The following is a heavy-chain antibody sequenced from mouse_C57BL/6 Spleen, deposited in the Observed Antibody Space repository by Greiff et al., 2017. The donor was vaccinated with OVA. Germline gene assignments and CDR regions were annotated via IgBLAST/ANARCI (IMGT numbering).Heavy chain of an antibody. CDR3: ARGEDSSGWLAY. CDR1: GYAFSSYW. CDR2: IYPGDGDT. V-gene: IGHV1-80*01. J-gene: IGHJ3*01. D-gene: IGHD3-2*02. Sequence: VQLQQSGAELVKPGASVKISCKASGYAFSSYWMNWVKQRPGKGLEWIGQIYPGDGDTNYNGKFKGKATLTADKSSSTAYMQLNSLTSEDSAVYYCARGEDSSGWLAYWGQGTLVTVSA.